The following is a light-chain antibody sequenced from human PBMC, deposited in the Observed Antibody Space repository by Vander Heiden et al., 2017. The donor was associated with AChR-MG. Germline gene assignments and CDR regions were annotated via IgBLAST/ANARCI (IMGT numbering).Light chain of an antibody. Sequence: DIVMTQSPDSRAVDLGERANINRKSSQCISYSSNNKNYLAWYQQKPGQPPKLLIYWASTRESGVPDRFSGSGSGTDFTLTISSLQAEDVAVYYCQQYDSTPWTFGQGTKVEIK. V-gene: IGKV4-1*01. CDR3: QQYDSTPWT. J-gene: IGKJ1*01. CDR1: QCISYSSNNKNY. CDR2: WAS.